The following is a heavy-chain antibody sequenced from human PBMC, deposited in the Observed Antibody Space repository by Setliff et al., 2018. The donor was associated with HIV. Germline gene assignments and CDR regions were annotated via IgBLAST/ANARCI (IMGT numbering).Heavy chain of an antibody. Sequence: PGGSLRLSCEASGFTFSTYSMNWVRQAPGKGLEWVSSISSSSRSKYYADSVKGRFTISRDNAKNSLYLQTNSLTAEDTAVYYCARDVSWRVRTYIDYWGQGALVTVS. D-gene: IGHD3-3*01. CDR1: GFTFSTYS. V-gene: IGHV3-21*01. CDR2: ISSSSRSK. CDR3: ARDVSWRVRTYIDY. J-gene: IGHJ4*02.